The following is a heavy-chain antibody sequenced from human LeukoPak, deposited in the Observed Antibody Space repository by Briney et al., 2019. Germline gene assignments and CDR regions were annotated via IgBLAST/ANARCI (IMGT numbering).Heavy chain of an antibody. D-gene: IGHD2-8*01. CDR1: GGSISSGSYY. V-gene: IGHV4-61*02. Sequence: SETLSLTCTVSGGSISSGSYYWSWIRQPAGKGLEWIGRIYTSGSTNYNPSLKSRVTISVDTSKNQFSLKLSSVTAADTAVYYCAREVRSIVMMNDAFDIWGQGTMVTVSS. CDR2: IYTSGST. J-gene: IGHJ3*02. CDR3: AREVRSIVMMNDAFDI.